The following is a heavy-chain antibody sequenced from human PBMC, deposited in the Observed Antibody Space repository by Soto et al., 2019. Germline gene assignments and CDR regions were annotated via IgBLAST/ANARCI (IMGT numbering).Heavy chain of an antibody. Sequence: QVQLVQSGAEVKKPGASVKVSCRASGYTFTTYGISWVRQAPGQGLEWMGWISAYNGNTKYAQKLQGRVTMTTDTSTSTAYMELRSLRSADTAVYYSAREIRRGGGVLEHWGQRTLVNVPS. D-gene: IGHD3-16*01. CDR2: ISAYNGNT. V-gene: IGHV1-18*04. J-gene: IGHJ4*02. CDR1: GYTFTTYG. CDR3: AREIRRGGGVLEH.